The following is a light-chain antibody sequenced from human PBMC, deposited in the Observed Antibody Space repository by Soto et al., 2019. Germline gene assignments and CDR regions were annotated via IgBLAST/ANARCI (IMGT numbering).Light chain of an antibody. CDR3: QQYHNYPGT. CDR2: DAS. V-gene: IGKV1-16*02. Sequence: DIQMTQSPSSLSASVGDRVTITCRASQKISNHLAWFQQKPGKPPKPLISDASNLQSGVPSKFSGSGSGTDFTLTISSLQPEDFATYYCQQYHNYPGTFGGGTKVEIK. CDR1: QKISNH. J-gene: IGKJ4*01.